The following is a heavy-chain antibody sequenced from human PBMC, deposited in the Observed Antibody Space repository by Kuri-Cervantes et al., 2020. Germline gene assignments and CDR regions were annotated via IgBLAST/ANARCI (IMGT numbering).Heavy chain of an antibody. Sequence: ASVKVSCKASGYTFTSYDINWVRQATGQGLEWMGWMNPNSGNTGYAQKFQGRVTMTRNTSISTAYMELSSLRSEDTAVYYCAREPSYGVQGFGYMDVWGKRTTVTVSS. CDR1: GYTFTSYD. J-gene: IGHJ6*03. CDR2: MNPNSGNT. CDR3: AREPSYGVQGFGYMDV. D-gene: IGHD3-10*01. V-gene: IGHV1-8*01.